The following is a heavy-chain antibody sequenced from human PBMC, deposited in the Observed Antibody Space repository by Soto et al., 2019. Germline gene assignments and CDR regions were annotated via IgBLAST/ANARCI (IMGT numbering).Heavy chain of an antibody. D-gene: IGHD1-26*01. CDR2: IIPIFGTA. J-gene: IGHJ4*02. CDR1: GGTLSSYA. Sequence: QVQLVQSGAEVKKPGSSVKVSCKASGGTLSSYAISWVRQAPGQGLEWMGGIIPIFGTANYAQKFQGRVTTTTDESTRTAYMELSSLGADDTAVYHCARTSIPLKVGATKDFDYWGQGTLVTVSS. CDR3: ARTSIPLKVGATKDFDY. V-gene: IGHV1-69*01.